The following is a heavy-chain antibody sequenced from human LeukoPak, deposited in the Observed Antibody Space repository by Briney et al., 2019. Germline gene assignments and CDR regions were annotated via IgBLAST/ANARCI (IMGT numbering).Heavy chain of an antibody. CDR2: IYSGGST. V-gene: IGHV3-66*01. D-gene: IGHD5-18*01. CDR1: GFTVSSNY. Sequence: GGSLRLSCAASGFTVSSNYMSWVRQAPGKGLEWVSVIYSGGSTYYADSVKGRFTISRDNSKNTLNLQMNSLRAEDTAVYYCAGANSYGYEGYDYWGQGTLVTVSS. J-gene: IGHJ4*02. CDR3: AGANSYGYEGYDY.